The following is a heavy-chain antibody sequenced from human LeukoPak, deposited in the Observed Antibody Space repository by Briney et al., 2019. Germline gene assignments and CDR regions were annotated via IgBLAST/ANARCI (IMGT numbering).Heavy chain of an antibody. D-gene: IGHD2-15*01. CDR2: IWYDGSNK. CDR3: SRDSFTREHRVDIEDH. Sequence: GGSLRLSCAASGFTFSSYGMHWVRQAPGKGLEWVAVIWYDGSNKYYADSVKGRFTISRDNSKNTLFLQMNSLRAEDTAVYYCSRDSFTREHRVDIEDHWGQGTLVTVSS. CDR1: GFTFSSYG. V-gene: IGHV3-33*01. J-gene: IGHJ4*02.